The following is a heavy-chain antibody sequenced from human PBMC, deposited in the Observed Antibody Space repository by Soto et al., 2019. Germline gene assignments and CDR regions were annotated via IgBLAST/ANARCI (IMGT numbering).Heavy chain of an antibody. CDR2: MHPSRGGA. Sequence: ASVKVSCKPSGYSFSAHYIFWVRQAPGQGLEWMGWMHPSRGGANFAQEFEGRVTLTADKSLSTAYMELSSLRSEDTAVYYCARDLGGWPDYWGQG. J-gene: IGHJ4*02. CDR1: GYSFSAHY. V-gene: IGHV1-2*02. CDR3: ARDLGGWPDY. D-gene: IGHD2-15*01.